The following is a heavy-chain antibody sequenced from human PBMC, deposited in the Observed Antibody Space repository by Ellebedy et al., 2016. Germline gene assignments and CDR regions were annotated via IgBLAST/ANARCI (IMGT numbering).Heavy chain of an antibody. D-gene: IGHD3-10*01. CDR1: GGSISTRTYS. V-gene: IGHV4-39*07. Sequence: GSLRLXXSVSGGSISTRTYSGGWIRQPPGKGLEWIGNIYYTGNTYYNPPLKSRVTISVDTSKNQFSLKLSSVTAADTAVYYCARGGSYGSGSYIYYFDYWGQGTLVTVSS. CDR2: IYYTGNT. J-gene: IGHJ4*02. CDR3: ARGGSYGSGSYIYYFDY.